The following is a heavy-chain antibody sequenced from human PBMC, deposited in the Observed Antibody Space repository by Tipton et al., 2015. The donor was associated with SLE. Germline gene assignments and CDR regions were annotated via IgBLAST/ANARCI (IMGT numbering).Heavy chain of an antibody. CDR2: ASYSGRP. D-gene: IGHD3-10*01. Sequence: LRLSCTVSGGSISSYYWSWIRQPPGKGLEWIGDASYSGRPNFNPSLKSRVTVSVDTSKNQISLRLSSVTAADSAVYYCARADGSYFYYFMDVWGKGTTVTLSS. V-gene: IGHV4-59*01. CDR3: ARADGSYFYYFMDV. J-gene: IGHJ6*03. CDR1: GGSISSYY.